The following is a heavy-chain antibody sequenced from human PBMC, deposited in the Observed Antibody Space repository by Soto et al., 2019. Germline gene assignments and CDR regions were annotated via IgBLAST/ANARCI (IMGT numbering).Heavy chain of an antibody. J-gene: IGHJ3*02. D-gene: IGHD3-10*01. V-gene: IGHV2-5*02. CDR1: GFSLSTSGVG. CDR3: AHRPSGDWVWAFDI. Sequence: QITLKESGPTLVKPTQTLTLTCTFSGFSLSTSGVGVGWIRQPPGKALEWLALIYWDDDKRYSPSLKSRLTIPKDTSKNQVVLTMTNMDPVDTATYYCAHRPSGDWVWAFDIWGQGTMVTVSS. CDR2: IYWDDDK.